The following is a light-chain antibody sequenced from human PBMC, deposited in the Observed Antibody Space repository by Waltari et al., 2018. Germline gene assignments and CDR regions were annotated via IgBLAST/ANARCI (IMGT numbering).Light chain of an antibody. CDR3: QQSYSTPRST. CDR1: QSISSY. V-gene: IGKV1-39*01. J-gene: IGKJ4*01. CDR2: AAS. Sequence: IQMTQSPSSLSASVGDRVTIPCRASQSISSYLNWYQQKPGKAPKLLIYAASSLQSGVPSRFSGSGSGTDFTLTISSLQPEDFATYYCQQSYSTPRSTFGGGTKVEIK.